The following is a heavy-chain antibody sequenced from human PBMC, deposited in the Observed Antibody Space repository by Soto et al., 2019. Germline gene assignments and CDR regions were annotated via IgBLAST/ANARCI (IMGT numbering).Heavy chain of an antibody. V-gene: IGHV1-18*01. D-gene: IGHD6-13*01. CDR3: ARNFIAAAVNWFDP. CDR2: ISAYNGNT. CDR1: GYTFTSYG. J-gene: IGHJ5*02. Sequence: ASVKVSCKASGYTFTSYGISWVRQAPGQGLEWMGWISAYNGNTNYAQKLQGRVTMTTDTSTGTAYMELRSLRSDDTAVYYCARNFIAAAVNWFDPWGQGTLVTVSS.